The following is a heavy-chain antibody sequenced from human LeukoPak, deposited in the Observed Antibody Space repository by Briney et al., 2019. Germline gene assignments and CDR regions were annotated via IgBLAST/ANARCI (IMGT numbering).Heavy chain of an antibody. CDR3: AKEIDY. Sequence: GGSLRLSCAASGFTFSNYGMHWVRQAPGKGLEWVAFIQYDGSNKYYADSVKGRFTISRDNSKNTLYLQMNSLRAEDTAVYYCAKEIDYWGQGTLVTVSS. J-gene: IGHJ4*02. V-gene: IGHV3-30*02. CDR2: IQYDGSNK. CDR1: GFTFSNYG.